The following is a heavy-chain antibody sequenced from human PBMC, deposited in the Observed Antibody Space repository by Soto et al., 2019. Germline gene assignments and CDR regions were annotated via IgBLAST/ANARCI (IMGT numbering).Heavy chain of an antibody. CDR1: GFTLSDHY. J-gene: IGHJ4*02. Sequence: LRLSCAGSGFTLSDHYIDWVRQAPGKGLEGVGRSRDKAQGYSTAYAASVKGRFTTSRDESKNSVYLQISCLHSDCTADYSRVTATDFSSSICYPRCFDYWGKGTLSTVSS. CDR2: SRDKAQGYST. D-gene: IGHD3-3*01. V-gene: IGHV3-72*01. CDR3: VTATDFSSSICYPRCFDY.